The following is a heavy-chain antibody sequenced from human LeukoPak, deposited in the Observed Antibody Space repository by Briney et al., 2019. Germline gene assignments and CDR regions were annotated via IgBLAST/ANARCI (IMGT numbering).Heavy chain of an antibody. D-gene: IGHD5-12*01. CDR3: ARSLGGYDPGPFDY. CDR2: IRSSGSVM. J-gene: IGHJ4*02. Sequence: GGSLGLSCAASGLSISGYEMNWVRQAPGKGLEWVSCIRSSGSVMFYADSVKGRFTVSRDNAKNSLFLQMNSLRDEDTAVYYCARSLGGYDPGPFDYWGQGILVTVSS. V-gene: IGHV3-48*03. CDR1: GLSISGYE.